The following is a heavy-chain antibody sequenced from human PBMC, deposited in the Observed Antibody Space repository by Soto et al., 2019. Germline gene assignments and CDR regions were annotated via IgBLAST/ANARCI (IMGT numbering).Heavy chain of an antibody. CDR1: GFTFSSYG. J-gene: IGHJ6*02. CDR3: AKEVWSGPMDV. D-gene: IGHD3-3*01. V-gene: IGHV3-30*18. CDR2: ISYDGSNK. Sequence: QVQLVESGGGVVQPGRSLRLSCAASGFTFSSYGMHWVRQAPGKGLEWVAVISYDGSNKYYADSVKGRFTISRDNSKNTLYLQMNSLRDEDTAVYYCAKEVWSGPMDVWGQGTTVTVSS.